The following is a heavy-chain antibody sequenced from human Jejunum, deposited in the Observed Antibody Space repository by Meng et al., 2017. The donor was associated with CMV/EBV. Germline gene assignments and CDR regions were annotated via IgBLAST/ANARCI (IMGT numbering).Heavy chain of an antibody. J-gene: IGHJ4*02. V-gene: IGHV3-30*18. CDR3: AKGMTYYDGSGEIDY. CDR1: VFTFSTYG. Sequence: SVFTFSTYGMHWVRQATGKGLEWMAFLSSDGSNKYYAASVKGRFTISRDNSKNTLYLQLNSLRAEDTAVYYCAKGMTYYDGSGEIDYWGQGTLVTVSS. CDR2: LSSDGSNK. D-gene: IGHD3-22*01.